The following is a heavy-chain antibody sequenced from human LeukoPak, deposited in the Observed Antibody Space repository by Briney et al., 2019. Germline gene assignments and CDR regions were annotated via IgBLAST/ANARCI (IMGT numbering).Heavy chain of an antibody. CDR3: AKDRYYYGSGSYIPNYYYYYGMDV. CDR1: GFTFSSYG. V-gene: IGHV3-30*02. D-gene: IGHD3-10*01. J-gene: IGHJ6*02. Sequence: GGSLRLSCAASGFTFSSYGMHWVRRAPGKGLEWVAFIRYDGSNKYYADSVKGRFTISRDNSKNTLYLQMNSLRAEDTAVYYCAKDRYYYGSGSYIPNYYYYYGMDVWGQGTTVTVSS. CDR2: IRYDGSNK.